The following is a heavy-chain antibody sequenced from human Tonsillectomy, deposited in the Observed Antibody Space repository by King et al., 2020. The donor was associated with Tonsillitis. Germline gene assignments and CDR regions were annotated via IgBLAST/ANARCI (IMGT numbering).Heavy chain of an antibody. CDR2: IYYSGST. CDR3: ARDRMRYCSSTSCYSNYYYYYMDV. J-gene: IGHJ6*03. D-gene: IGHD2-2*02. CDR1: GGSISSGGYY. Sequence: VQLQESGPGLVKPSQTLSLTCTVSGGSISSGGYYWSWIRQHPGKGLEWIGYIYYSGSTYYNPSLKSRVTISVDTSKNQFSLKLSSVTAADTAVYYCARDRMRYCSSTSCYSNYYYYYMDVWGKGTTVTVSS. V-gene: IGHV4-31*03.